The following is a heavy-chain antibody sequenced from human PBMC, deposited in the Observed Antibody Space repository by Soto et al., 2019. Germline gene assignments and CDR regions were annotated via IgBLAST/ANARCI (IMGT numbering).Heavy chain of an antibody. CDR1: GGTFSSYA. J-gene: IGHJ4*02. Sequence: ASVKVSCKASGGTFSSYAISWVRQAPGQGLEWMGGIIPIFGTANYAQKFQGRVTITADESTSTAYMELSSLRSEDTAVYYCATENRYSSSWYPGGVNYYFDYWGQGTLVTVSS. D-gene: IGHD6-13*01. CDR3: ATENRYSSSWYPGGVNYYFDY. CDR2: IIPIFGTA. V-gene: IGHV1-69*13.